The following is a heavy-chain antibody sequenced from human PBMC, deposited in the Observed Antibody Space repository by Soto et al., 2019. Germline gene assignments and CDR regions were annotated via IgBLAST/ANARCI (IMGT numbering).Heavy chain of an antibody. CDR2: ISPYTGNT. D-gene: IGHD3-16*01. V-gene: IGHV1-18*01. CDR3: VMVDNYVTPTPQDV. J-gene: IGHJ6*02. CDR1: GYIFVNYG. Sequence: QVQLVQSGDEVKKPGASVKVSCKASGYIFVNYGIAWVRQAPGQGLEWMGRISPYTGNTHSATKIQGRLTMTTDTPXSTAYRDLGSLTSDDTAVYYCVMVDNYVTPTPQDVWGQGTTVTVSS.